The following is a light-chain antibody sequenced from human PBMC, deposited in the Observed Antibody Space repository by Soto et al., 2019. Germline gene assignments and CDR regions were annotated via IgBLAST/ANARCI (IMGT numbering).Light chain of an antibody. CDR1: QSVSSY. V-gene: IGKV3-11*01. CDR2: DAS. CDR3: QQYNNWPPT. J-gene: IGKJ4*01. Sequence: EIVLTQSPATPSLSPGERATLPCRASQSVSSYLAWYQQKPGQAPRLLIYDASNRATGIPARFSGSGSGTDFTLTISSLEPEDFAVYYCQQYNNWPPTFGGGTKVDIK.